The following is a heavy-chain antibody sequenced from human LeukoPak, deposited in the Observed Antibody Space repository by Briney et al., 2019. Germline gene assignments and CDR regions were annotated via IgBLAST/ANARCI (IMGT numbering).Heavy chain of an antibody. V-gene: IGHV3-23*01. Sequence: GGSLRLSCAASGFTFSRHAMSWVRQAPGKGLEWVASVGGGGDYTNYSDSVKGRFTISRDNSENTVYLQMKSLRAEDTAVYYCVRRTASDFWGQGALVTVSS. CDR1: GFTFSRHA. D-gene: IGHD2-21*02. J-gene: IGHJ4*02. CDR2: VGGGGDYT. CDR3: VRRTASDF.